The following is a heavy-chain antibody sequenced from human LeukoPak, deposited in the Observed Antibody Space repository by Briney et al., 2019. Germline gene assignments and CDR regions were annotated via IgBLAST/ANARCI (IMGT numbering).Heavy chain of an antibody. Sequence: GGSLRLSCAASGFTFSSYWMSWVRQAPGKGLEWVANIKQDGSEKYYVDSVKGRFTISRDNAKNSLYLQMNSLRAEDTAVYYCARDIPRTGYSSSWYFDYWGQGTLVTVSS. CDR1: GFTFSSYW. V-gene: IGHV3-7*03. CDR3: ARDIPRTGYSSSWYFDY. CDR2: IKQDGSEK. D-gene: IGHD6-13*01. J-gene: IGHJ4*02.